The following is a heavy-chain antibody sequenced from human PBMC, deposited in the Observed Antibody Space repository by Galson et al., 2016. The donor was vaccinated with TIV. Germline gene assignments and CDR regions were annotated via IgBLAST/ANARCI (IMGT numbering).Heavy chain of an antibody. CDR1: GYTFTKYG. J-gene: IGHJ4*02. CDR2: ISAYMGDT. D-gene: IGHD1-14*01. V-gene: IGHV1-18*01. CDR3: AREGEINRNGQAGLDY. Sequence: QSGAEVKKPGASVKVSCKASGYTFTKYGYSWVRQAPGQGLERLGWISAYMGDTNSAQKFQGRVTMTTDTATSTVYMELRSLRSDDAAVYYCAREGEINRNGQAGLDYWGQGTLVTVSS.